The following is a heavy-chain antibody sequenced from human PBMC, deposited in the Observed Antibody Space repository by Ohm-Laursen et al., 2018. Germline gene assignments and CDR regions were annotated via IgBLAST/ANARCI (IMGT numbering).Heavy chain of an antibody. J-gene: IGHJ4*02. CDR3: ARELSYYDSSGLAADLFDY. CDR1: GGSISSYY. D-gene: IGHD3-22*01. V-gene: IGHV4-59*01. Sequence: SETLSLTCIVSGGSISSYYWSWIRQPPGKGLEWIGYIYYSGSTNYNPSLKSLITISQDASKNQFSLKLSSVTAADTAVYYCARELSYYDSSGLAADLFDYWGQGTLVTVSS. CDR2: IYYSGST.